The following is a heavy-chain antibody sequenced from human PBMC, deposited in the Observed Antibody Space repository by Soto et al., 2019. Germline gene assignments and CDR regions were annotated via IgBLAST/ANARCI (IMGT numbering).Heavy chain of an antibody. Sequence: EVKLVESGGGLVKPGGSLRLSCAASGFTFSSYSMNWVRQAPGKGLEWVSSISSSSSYIYYADSVKGRFTISRDNAKNSLYVQMTSLRADDTAVYYCARGVAVTTKHRKPNSDYWGQGTLGTVSS. J-gene: IGHJ4*02. CDR3: ARGVAVTTKHRKPNSDY. CDR2: ISSSSSYI. V-gene: IGHV3-21*01. CDR1: GFTFSSYS. D-gene: IGHD4-17*01.